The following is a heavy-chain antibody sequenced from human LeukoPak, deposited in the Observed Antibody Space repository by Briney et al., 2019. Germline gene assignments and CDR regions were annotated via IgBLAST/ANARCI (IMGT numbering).Heavy chain of an antibody. J-gene: IGHJ6*02. CDR3: ARENYYGSGSYLRDYYYGMDV. CDR1: GGSISSGDYY. V-gene: IGHV4-30-4*01. D-gene: IGHD3-10*01. CDR2: IYYSGST. Sequence: SQTLSLTCTVSGGSISSGDYYWSWIRQPPGKGLEWIGYIYYSGSTYYNPSLKSRVTISVDTSKNQFSLKLSSVTAADTAVYYCARENYYGSGSYLRDYYYGMDVWGQGTTVTVSS.